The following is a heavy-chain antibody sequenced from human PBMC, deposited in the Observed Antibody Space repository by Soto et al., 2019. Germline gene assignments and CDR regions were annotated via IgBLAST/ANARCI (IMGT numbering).Heavy chain of an antibody. V-gene: IGHV3-30-3*01. CDR3: ARGGDCSGGSCYFSDAFDI. Sequence: VQLVESGGGVVQPGRSLRLSCAASGFTFSSYAMHWVRQAPGKGLEWVAVISYDGSNKYYADSVKGRFTISRDNSKNTLYLQMNSLRAEDTAGYYCARGGDCSGGSCYFSDAFDIWGQGTMVTVSS. J-gene: IGHJ3*02. CDR2: ISYDGSNK. D-gene: IGHD2-15*01. CDR1: GFTFSSYA.